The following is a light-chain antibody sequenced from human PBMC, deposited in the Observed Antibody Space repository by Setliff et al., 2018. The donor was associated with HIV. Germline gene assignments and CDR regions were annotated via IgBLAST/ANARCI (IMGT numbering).Light chain of an antibody. CDR1: SSDVGGYNY. V-gene: IGLV2-8*01. CDR2: EVT. Sequence: QSVLTQPPSASGSPGQSVTISCTGTSSDVGGYNYVSWYQHHPGKAPKLMIYEVTKRPSGVPDRFSASKSGNTASLTVSGLQAEDEADYYCSSYAGSNILYVFGTGTKATV. CDR3: SSYAGSNILYV. J-gene: IGLJ1*01.